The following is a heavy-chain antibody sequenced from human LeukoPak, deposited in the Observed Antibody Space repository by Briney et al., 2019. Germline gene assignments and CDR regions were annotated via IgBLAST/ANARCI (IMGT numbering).Heavy chain of an antibody. CDR1: GGTFSNYA. CDR2: IIVILGIA. J-gene: IGHJ6*02. D-gene: IGHD3-10*01. Sequence: GASVTVSFKASGGTFSNYALSWVRQAPGQGLEWMGRIIVILGIADYAQKFQGRVTITADKSTTTVYMELSSLRSQDTAVYYCARDGMLRGVIDYSGMDVWGQGTTVTVSS. CDR3: ARDGMLRGVIDYSGMDV. V-gene: IGHV1-69*04.